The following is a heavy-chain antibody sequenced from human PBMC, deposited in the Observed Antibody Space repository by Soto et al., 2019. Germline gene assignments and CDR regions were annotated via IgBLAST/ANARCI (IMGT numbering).Heavy chain of an antibody. CDR3: ARDYFLTYFDH. CDR2: VYYSGNI. V-gene: IGHV4-59*01. CDR1: GGSISGYY. Sequence: SETLSLTCTVSGGSISGYYWSWIRQPPGEGLEWIGYVYYSGNIKYNPSLKSRVTISVDTSKNQFSLSLSSVTAADTAVYYCARDYFLTYFDHWGQGTQVTVSS. J-gene: IGHJ4*02. D-gene: IGHD3-10*01.